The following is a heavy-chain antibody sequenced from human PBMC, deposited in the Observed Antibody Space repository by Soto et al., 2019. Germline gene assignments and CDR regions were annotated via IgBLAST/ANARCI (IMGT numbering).Heavy chain of an antibody. Sequence: PGGSLRLSCAASGFTFSSYGMHWVRQAPGKGLEWVAVISYDGSNKYYADSVKGRFTISRDNSKNTLYLQMNSLRAEDTAVYYCAKDRALVRGVIKPLDYYYGMDVWGQGTTVTVSS. CDR1: GFTFSSYG. J-gene: IGHJ6*02. CDR2: ISYDGSNK. D-gene: IGHD3-10*01. V-gene: IGHV3-30*18. CDR3: AKDRALVRGVIKPLDYYYGMDV.